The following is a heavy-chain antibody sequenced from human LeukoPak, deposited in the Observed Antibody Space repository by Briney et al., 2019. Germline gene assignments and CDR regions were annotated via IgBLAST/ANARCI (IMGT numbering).Heavy chain of an antibody. CDR1: GYTFTSYG. D-gene: IGHD3-10*01. V-gene: IGHV1-18*01. CDR3: AVQGISEGFGELSY. CDR2: ISAYNGNT. Sequence: GASVKVSCKASGYTFTSYGISWVRQAPGQGLEWMGWISAYNGNTNYAQKLQGRVTMTTDTSTSTAYMELRSLRSDDTAVYYCAVQGISEGFGELSYWGQGTLVTVSS. J-gene: IGHJ4*02.